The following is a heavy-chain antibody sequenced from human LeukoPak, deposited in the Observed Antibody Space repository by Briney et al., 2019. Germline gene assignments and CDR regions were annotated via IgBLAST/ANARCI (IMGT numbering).Heavy chain of an antibody. CDR2: IYYSEST. J-gene: IGHJ4*02. CDR3: ARDMENRAARQGFDY. D-gene: IGHD6-6*01. Sequence: PSETLSLTCSVSGDSISSSSYYWGWIRQPPGKGLEWIGSIYYSESTYYNPSLKSRVTISVDTSKNQFSLKLSSVTAADTAVYYCARDMENRAARQGFDYWGQGTLVTVSS. CDR1: GDSISSSSYY. V-gene: IGHV4-39*07.